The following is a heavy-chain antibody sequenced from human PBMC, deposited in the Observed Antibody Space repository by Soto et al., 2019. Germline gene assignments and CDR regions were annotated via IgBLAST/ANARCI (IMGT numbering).Heavy chain of an antibody. J-gene: IGHJ6*02. V-gene: IGHV1-69*06. Sequence: SVKVSCKASGGTLSSYAISWVRQAPGQGLEWMGGIIPIFGTANYAQKFQGRVTITADKSTSTAYMELSSLRSEDTAVYYCARDITKRSYYYGMDVWGQGTTVTVSS. D-gene: IGHD3-3*01. CDR2: IIPIFGTA. CDR1: GGTLSSYA. CDR3: ARDITKRSYYYGMDV.